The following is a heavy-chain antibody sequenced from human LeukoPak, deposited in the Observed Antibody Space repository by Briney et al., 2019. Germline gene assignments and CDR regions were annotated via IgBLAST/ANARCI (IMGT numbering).Heavy chain of an antibody. CDR2: INSDGSST. D-gene: IGHD1-20*01. CDR1: GFTFSSYW. CDR3: ARDPPEYNWNDPGFDY. J-gene: IGHJ4*02. V-gene: IGHV3-74*01. Sequence: GGSLRLSCAASGFTFSSYWMHWVRQAPGKGLVWVSRINSDGSSTSYADSVKGRFTISRDNAKNTLYLQMNSLRAEDTAVYYCARDPPEYNWNDPGFDYWGQGTLVTVSS.